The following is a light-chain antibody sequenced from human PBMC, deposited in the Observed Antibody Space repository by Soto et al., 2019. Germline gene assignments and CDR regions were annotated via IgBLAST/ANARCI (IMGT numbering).Light chain of an antibody. CDR2: GAS. V-gene: IGKV1-5*01. CDR1: QTVGTW. Sequence: DIQMTQSPSTLSASVGDRVTITCRASQTVGTWLAWYQQKPGKAPNLLIYGASDLESGVPSRFSGGGSGTEFTLTITSLQPDDFATYYCQQYYSYSWTFGHGTKVDI. CDR3: QQYYSYSWT. J-gene: IGKJ1*01.